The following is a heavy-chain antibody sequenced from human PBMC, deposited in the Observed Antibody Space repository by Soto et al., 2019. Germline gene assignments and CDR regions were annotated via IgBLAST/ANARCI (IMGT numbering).Heavy chain of an antibody. CDR2: IDPSDSYT. J-gene: IGHJ3*02. D-gene: IGHD6-6*01. V-gene: IGHV5-10-1*01. Sequence: GESLKISCKGSGYSFANYWISWVRQMPGKGLEWMGRIDPSDSYTNYSPSFQGHVTITADKSISTAYLQWSGLKASDTAMYYCARFRAPRRQLISMSFHIWGLGTLVTVSS. CDR1: GYSFANYW. CDR3: ARFRAPRRQLISMSFHI.